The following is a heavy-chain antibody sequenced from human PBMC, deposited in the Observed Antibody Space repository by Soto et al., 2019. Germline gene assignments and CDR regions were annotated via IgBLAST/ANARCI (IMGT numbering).Heavy chain of an antibody. CDR2: MNPNNGNA. V-gene: IGHV1-8*01. Sequence: ASVKVSCKASGYTFTSYGINWVRQATGQGLEWMAWMNPNNGNAGFAQKFRGRVTMTRNTSISTAYMELSSLTSDDTAVYYCARGKMDIEVAGLWGQGTLVTVSS. CDR1: GYTFTSYG. J-gene: IGHJ4*02. D-gene: IGHD6-19*01. CDR3: ARGKMDIEVAGL.